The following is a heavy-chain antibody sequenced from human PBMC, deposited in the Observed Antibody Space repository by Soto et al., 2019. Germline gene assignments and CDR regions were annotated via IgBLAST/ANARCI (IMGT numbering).Heavy chain of an antibody. CDR3: ARRFYDGNEGFNY. CDR2: FYYSGST. V-gene: IGHV4-39*01. J-gene: IGHJ4*02. CDR1: GGSIRSSSFY. D-gene: IGHD5-12*01. Sequence: QLQLQESGPGLVKPSETLSLTCTVSGGSIRSSSFYWGWIRQPPGRGLEWIGGFYYSGSTYYNPSLKSRVTISVDTSKNQFSLNLSSVTAADTAVCYCARRFYDGNEGFNYWGQGTLVTVSS.